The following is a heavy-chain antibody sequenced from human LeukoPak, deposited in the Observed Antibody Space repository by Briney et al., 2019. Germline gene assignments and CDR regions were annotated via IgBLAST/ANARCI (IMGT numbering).Heavy chain of an antibody. V-gene: IGHV4-59*08. D-gene: IGHD6-6*01. CDR3: ASLILYSSSSAFDI. CDR1: GGSISSYY. CDR2: IYYSGST. Sequence: SETLSLTCTVSGGSISSYYWSWIRQPPGKGLEWIGYIYYSGSTNYNPSLKSRVTISVDTSKNQFSLKLSSVTAADTAVYYCASLILYSSSSAFDIWGQGTMVTVSS. J-gene: IGHJ3*02.